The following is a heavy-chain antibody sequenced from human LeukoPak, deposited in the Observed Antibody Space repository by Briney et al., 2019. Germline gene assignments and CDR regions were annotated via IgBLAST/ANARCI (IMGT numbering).Heavy chain of an antibody. Sequence: ASVKVSCKASGYTFTNFDINWVRQATGQGLEWMGWMNPNSGNTGYAQNFQGRVTITRDTSISTVYMELSSLRSEDTAVYYCARVGGSQLVGRYYYYMDVWGKGTTVTVSS. CDR1: GYTFTNFD. J-gene: IGHJ6*03. D-gene: IGHD6-6*01. CDR2: MNPNSGNT. V-gene: IGHV1-8*03. CDR3: ARVGGSQLVGRYYYYMDV.